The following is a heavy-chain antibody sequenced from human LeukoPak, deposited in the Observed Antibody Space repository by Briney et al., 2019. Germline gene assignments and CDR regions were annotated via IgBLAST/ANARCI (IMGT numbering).Heavy chain of an antibody. Sequence: SVKVSCKASGGTFSSYAISWVRQAPGQGFEWMGGIIPIFGTANYAQKFQGRVTITTDESTSTAYMELSSLRSEDTAVYYCAATSGSYALFDYWGQGTLVTVSS. J-gene: IGHJ4*02. V-gene: IGHV1-69*05. CDR3: AATSGSYALFDY. D-gene: IGHD3-10*01. CDR1: GGTFSSYA. CDR2: IIPIFGTA.